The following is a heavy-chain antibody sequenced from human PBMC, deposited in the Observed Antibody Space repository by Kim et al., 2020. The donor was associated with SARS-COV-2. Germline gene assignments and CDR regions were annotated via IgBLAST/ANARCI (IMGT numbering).Heavy chain of an antibody. CDR3: AKDGGATVTQPDFDY. D-gene: IGHD4-17*01. V-gene: IGHV3-23*01. Sequence: DSVKGRFTISRDNSKNTLYLQMNSLRAEDTAVYYCAKDGGATVTQPDFDYWGQGTLVTVSS. J-gene: IGHJ4*02.